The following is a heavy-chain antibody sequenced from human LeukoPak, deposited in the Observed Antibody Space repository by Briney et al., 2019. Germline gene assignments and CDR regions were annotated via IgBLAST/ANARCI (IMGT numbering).Heavy chain of an antibody. D-gene: IGHD5-12*01. CDR1: GSTFSSYE. CDR3: AKGGYIGYDLNAFDF. Sequence: PGGSLRLSCAASGSTFSSYEMNWVRQAPGKGLEWVSFISTSGSTIYYADSVKGRFTVSRDNSKNSLYLQMNSLRAEDTAFYYCAKGGYIGYDLNAFDFWGQGTMVAVSS. V-gene: IGHV3-48*03. CDR2: ISTSGSTI. J-gene: IGHJ3*01.